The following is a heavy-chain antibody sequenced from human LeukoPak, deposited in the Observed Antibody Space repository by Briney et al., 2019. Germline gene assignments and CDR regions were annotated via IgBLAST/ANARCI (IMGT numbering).Heavy chain of an antibody. CDR2: IWHDGRNK. V-gene: IGHV3-33*01. CDR1: GFTFNKYG. J-gene: IGHJ4*02. Sequence: GGSLRLSCAASGFTFNKYGMHWVRQAPGKGLEWVAVIWHDGRNKYYADYVKGRFTVSRDNSKNTLYLQMSSLRAEDTAVYYCARDRGSDDPIDYWGQGTPVTVSS. D-gene: IGHD2-15*01. CDR3: ARDRGSDDPIDY.